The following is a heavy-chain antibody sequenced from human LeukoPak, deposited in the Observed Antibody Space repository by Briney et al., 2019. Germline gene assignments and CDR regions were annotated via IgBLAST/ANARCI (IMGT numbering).Heavy chain of an antibody. D-gene: IGHD6-13*01. J-gene: IGHJ4*02. V-gene: IGHV2-70*04. CDR1: GFSLRTRGMR. Sequence: SGPTLVNPTRTLTLTCTFSGFSLRTRGMRVSWIRQPPGKALEWLARIDWDDDKFYSTSLKTRLTISKDTSKNQVVLTMTNMDPVDTATYYCARIAAGYYFDYWGQGTLVTVSS. CDR3: ARIAAGYYFDY. CDR2: IDWDDDK.